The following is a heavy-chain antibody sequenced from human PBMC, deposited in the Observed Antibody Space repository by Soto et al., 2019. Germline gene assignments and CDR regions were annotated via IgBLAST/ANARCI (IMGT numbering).Heavy chain of an antibody. CDR2: IYYSGST. J-gene: IGHJ4*02. D-gene: IGHD5-12*01. V-gene: IGHV4-59*08. CDR3: ARHGDERVATIHYFDY. CDR1: GGSISSYY. Sequence: SETLSLTCTVSGGSISSYYWSWIRQPPGKGLEWIGYIYYSGSTNYNPSLKSRVTISVDTSKNQFSLKLSSVTAADTAVYYCARHGDERVATIHYFDYWGQGTLVTVSS.